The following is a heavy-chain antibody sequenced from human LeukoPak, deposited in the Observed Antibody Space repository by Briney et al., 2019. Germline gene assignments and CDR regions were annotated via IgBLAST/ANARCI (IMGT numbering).Heavy chain of an antibody. CDR2: IYYSGGT. CDR3: ARQDFVDTAMVD. J-gene: IGHJ4*02. Sequence: PSETLSLTCTVSGGSISSYYWSWIRQPPGKGLEWIGYIYYSGGTNYNPSLKSRVTISVDTSKNQFSLKLSSVTAADTAVYYCARQDFVDTAMVDWGQGTLVTVSS. CDR1: GGSISSYY. D-gene: IGHD5-18*01. V-gene: IGHV4-59*08.